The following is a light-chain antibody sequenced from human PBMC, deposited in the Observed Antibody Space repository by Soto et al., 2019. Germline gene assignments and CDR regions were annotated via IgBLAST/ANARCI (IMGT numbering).Light chain of an antibody. CDR2: AAS. CDR1: QSISSY. Sequence: DIHMTQSPSSLSASVGYIFTITCRASQSISSYLNWYQQKPGKAPKLLIYAASSLQSGVPSRLSGGGSGTDLTITISSMQTEDFETYYCQQSYSNLITFGHGTRLEIK. CDR3: QQSYSNLIT. J-gene: IGKJ5*01. V-gene: IGKV1-39*01.